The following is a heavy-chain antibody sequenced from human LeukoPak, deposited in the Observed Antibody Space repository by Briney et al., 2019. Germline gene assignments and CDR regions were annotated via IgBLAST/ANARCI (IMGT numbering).Heavy chain of an antibody. J-gene: IGHJ4*02. CDR3: AGHSTLLTPLDY. D-gene: IGHD4-23*01. V-gene: IGHV4-59*08. CDR1: GGSISSSY. CDR2: IHYSGST. Sequence: SETLSLTCTVSGGSISSSYWSWVRQPPGKGLEWIGSIHYSGSTTYNPSLKSRVTLSVDTSQSQFSLKLHSVTAADTAVYYCAGHSTLLTPLDYWGQGALVTVSS.